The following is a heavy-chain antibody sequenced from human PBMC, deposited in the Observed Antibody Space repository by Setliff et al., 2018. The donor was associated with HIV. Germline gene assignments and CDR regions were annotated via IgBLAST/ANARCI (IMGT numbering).Heavy chain of an antibody. D-gene: IGHD6-13*01. J-gene: IGHJ4*02. CDR3: ARDYSSYWYYLDS. V-gene: IGHV1-8*02. CDR2: MSPINGNV. Sequence: GASVKVSCKASGYLFTGYYMHWVRQAAGQGLEWMGWMSPINGNVGYAPKFRGRVTMTRNTSIGTAYMELSSLTSEDTAVYYCARDYSSYWYYLDSWGQGSLVTVSS. CDR1: GYLFTGYY.